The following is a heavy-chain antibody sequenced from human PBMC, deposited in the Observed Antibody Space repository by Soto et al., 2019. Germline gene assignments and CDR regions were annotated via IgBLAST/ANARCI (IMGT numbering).Heavy chain of an antibody. CDR3: ARQTGAFGYYFDS. CDR1: GGSISSNLYY. V-gene: IGHV4-39*01. D-gene: IGHD3-3*01. Sequence: QVRLQESGPGLVKPSETLSLACSVSGGSISSNLYYWGWVRQPPGQGLEWLGAVYHTGNTWYNPSLKSRVTVSVDASESEFSLKLKSVRASDTAIYYCARQTGAFGYYFDSWGPGLLVTISS. J-gene: IGHJ4*02. CDR2: VYHTGNT.